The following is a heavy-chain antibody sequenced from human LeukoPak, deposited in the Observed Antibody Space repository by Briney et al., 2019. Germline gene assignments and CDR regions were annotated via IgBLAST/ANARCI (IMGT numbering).Heavy chain of an antibody. J-gene: IGHJ4*02. Sequence: ASVKVSCKASGYTFTGYYMHWVRQAPGQGLEWMGWINPNSGGTNYAQNFQGRVTMTRDTSISTAYMELNSLRSDDTAVYYCARDLSGNGYSDYWGQGTLVTVSS. D-gene: IGHD3-22*01. CDR3: ARDLSGNGYSDY. CDR2: INPNSGGT. CDR1: GYTFTGYY. V-gene: IGHV1-2*02.